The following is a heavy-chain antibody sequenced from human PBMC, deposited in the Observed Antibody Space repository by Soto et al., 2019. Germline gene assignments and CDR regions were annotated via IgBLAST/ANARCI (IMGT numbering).Heavy chain of an antibody. V-gene: IGHV3-30*18. D-gene: IGHD2-2*01. J-gene: IGHJ6*02. CDR2: ISYDGSYK. Sequence: QVQLVESGGGVVQPGRSLRLSCAASGFTFSTYGMHWVRQAPGKGLEWVAVISYDGSYKYYADSVKGRLIISRDNSKNMLYLQMNGLRAEDTAVYYCAKEQHCRSTSCYFYYYGVDVWGQGTTVAASS. CDR1: GFTFSTYG. CDR3: AKEQHCRSTSCYFYYYGVDV.